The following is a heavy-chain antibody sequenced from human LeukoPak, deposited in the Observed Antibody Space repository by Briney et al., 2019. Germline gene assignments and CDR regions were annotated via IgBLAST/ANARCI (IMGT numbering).Heavy chain of an antibody. J-gene: IGHJ4*02. CDR1: GFTFGTHS. V-gene: IGHV3-21*01. CDR3: ARDPNWFDY. Sequence: GGSLRLSCAASGFTFGTHSMNWVRQAPGKGLEWVSSMDSSSGYIYYADSVKGRFTMSGDNAKNSLYLQMNSLTVEDTAVYYCARDPNWFDYWGQGTLVTVSS. CDR2: MDSSSGYI. D-gene: IGHD7-27*01.